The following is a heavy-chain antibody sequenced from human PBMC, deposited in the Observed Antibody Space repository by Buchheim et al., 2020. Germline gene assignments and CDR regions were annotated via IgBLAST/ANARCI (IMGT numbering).Heavy chain of an antibody. CDR3: AKTNYYESSGYIDY. J-gene: IGHJ4*02. CDR1: GFTFSSYG. Sequence: QVQLVESGGGVVQPGRSLRLSCAASGFTFSSYGLYWVRQAPGKGLEWVAVISYDGSNAYYAVSVKGRFTISRDNSKHTLHLQMNSLRAEDTAVFYCAKTNYYESSGYIDYWGQGTL. V-gene: IGHV3-30*18. D-gene: IGHD3-22*01. CDR2: ISYDGSNA.